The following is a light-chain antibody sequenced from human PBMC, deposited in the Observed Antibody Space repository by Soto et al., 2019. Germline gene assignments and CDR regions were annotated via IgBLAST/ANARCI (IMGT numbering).Light chain of an antibody. Sequence: QSALTQPASVSGSPGQSITISCTGTISDVGGYDYVSWYQQHPGKAPKLMIYDVSNRPSGVSNRFSGSKSGNTASLTISGLQAYDETDYYCTSYTPTSTYVFGTGTKVTVL. V-gene: IGLV2-14*01. J-gene: IGLJ1*01. CDR3: TSYTPTSTYV. CDR2: DVS. CDR1: ISDVGGYDY.